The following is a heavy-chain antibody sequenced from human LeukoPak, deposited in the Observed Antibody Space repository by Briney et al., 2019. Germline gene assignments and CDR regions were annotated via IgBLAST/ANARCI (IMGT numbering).Heavy chain of an antibody. CDR1: GYSFTCYW. J-gene: IGHJ4*02. Sequence: GESLKISCKCSGYSFTCYWIGWVRPMRGEGLEWMGIIYPGDSDTRYSPSFQGQVTISADRSISTAYLQWSSLTASDTAMFHCARRLRGYSYGYFDYWGQGTLVTVSS. CDR2: IYPGDSDT. D-gene: IGHD5-18*01. CDR3: ARRLRGYSYGYFDY. V-gene: IGHV5-51*01.